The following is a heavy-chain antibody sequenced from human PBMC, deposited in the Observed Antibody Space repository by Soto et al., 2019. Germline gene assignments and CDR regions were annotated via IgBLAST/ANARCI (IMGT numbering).Heavy chain of an antibody. V-gene: IGHV1-69*12. Sequence: QVQLVQSGAEVKKPGSSVKVSCKASGGTFSSYAISWVRQAPGQGLEWMGGIIPIFGTANYAQKFQGRVTITADESTSTAYMERSSLRSEDTAVYYCAREIGWEPMGGLGYWGQGTLVTVSS. J-gene: IGHJ4*02. D-gene: IGHD1-26*01. CDR1: GGTFSSYA. CDR3: AREIGWEPMGGLGY. CDR2: IIPIFGTA.